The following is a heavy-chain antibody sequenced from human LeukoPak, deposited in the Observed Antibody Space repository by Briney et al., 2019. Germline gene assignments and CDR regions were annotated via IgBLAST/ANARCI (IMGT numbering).Heavy chain of an antibody. V-gene: IGHV3-74*01. CDR2: ISYDGSST. CDR3: ARRSAAKDAFDF. D-gene: IGHD6-25*01. Sequence: GGSLRLSCAASGFTFSNYWMHWVRQAPGKGLVWVSRISYDGSSTNYADSVKGRFTISRDNARNTLYLQMNSLRAEDTAVYYCARRSAAKDAFDFWGQGTMVTVSS. CDR1: GFTFSNYW. J-gene: IGHJ3*01.